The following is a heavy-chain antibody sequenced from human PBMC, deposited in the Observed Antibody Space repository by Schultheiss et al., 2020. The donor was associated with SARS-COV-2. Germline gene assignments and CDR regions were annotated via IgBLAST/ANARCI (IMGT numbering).Heavy chain of an antibody. Sequence: GGSLRLSCAASGFTFSNAWMSWVRQAPGKGLEWVGFIRIKAYGGTTEYAASVKGRFTISRDDSKSIAYLQMNSLKTEDTAVYYCTRKTKYSSGCVAIDYWGQGTLVTVSS. V-gene: IGHV3-49*04. CDR3: TRKTKYSSGCVAIDY. D-gene: IGHD6-19*01. CDR2: IRIKAYGGTT. CDR1: GFTFSNAW. J-gene: IGHJ4*02.